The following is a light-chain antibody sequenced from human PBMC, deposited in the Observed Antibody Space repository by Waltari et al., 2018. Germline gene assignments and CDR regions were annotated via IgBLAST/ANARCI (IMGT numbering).Light chain of an antibody. CDR3: QHRISWPYT. Sequence: EIVLTQSPATLSLSPGERATLSCRASQSVSGYLAWYQQRPGQAPRLRIYDANHRATGIPARFSGSWSGTDFTLTISSLEPEDFVVYYCQHRISWPYTFGQGTKLQI. CDR2: DAN. V-gene: IGKV3-11*01. CDR1: QSVSGY. J-gene: IGKJ2*01.